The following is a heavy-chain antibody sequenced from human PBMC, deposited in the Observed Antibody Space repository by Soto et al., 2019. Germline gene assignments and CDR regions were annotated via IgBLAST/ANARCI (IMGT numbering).Heavy chain of an antibody. CDR3: ARGRDSSWYSKNRFSYFAY. J-gene: IGHJ4*02. CDR2: INPSGST. Sequence: ETLSLTCGGSLSDYYWSWIRQPPGNGLEWIGEINPSGSTDYNPSLKSRVTISVDTSKKEFFLKMSSVTAADTAIYYCARGRDSSWYSKNRFSYFAYWGLGTKVTLSS. V-gene: IGHV4-34*01. D-gene: IGHD6-13*01. CDR1: GSLSDYY.